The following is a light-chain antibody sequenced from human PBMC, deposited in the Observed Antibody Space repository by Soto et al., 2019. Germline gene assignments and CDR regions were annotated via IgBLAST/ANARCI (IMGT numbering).Light chain of an antibody. Sequence: EIVLTQSPGTLSLSPGERATLSCRASQTVTSGYLAWYQQKPGQAPRLLIYGASTRATGVPARFSGSGSGTEFTLTISSLQSEDFAVYYCQQYNMWPVTFGQGTRLEI. CDR2: GAS. V-gene: IGKV3-15*01. CDR1: QTVTSGY. CDR3: QQYNMWPVT. J-gene: IGKJ5*01.